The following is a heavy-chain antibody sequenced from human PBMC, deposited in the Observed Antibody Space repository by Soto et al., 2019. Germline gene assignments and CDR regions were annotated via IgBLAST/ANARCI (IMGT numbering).Heavy chain of an antibody. Sequence: EVQLVESGGGLVQPGGSLRLSCAGSGFTLSMSAVSWVRQAPGKGLEWVSYISDSGDRTYYADSVKGRFTISRDRSKNTVSLQMNTLRAEDTALYYCAKDRGITVKAGDAFDVWGQGTMVTVSS. CDR3: AKDRGITVKAGDAFDV. V-gene: IGHV3-23*04. D-gene: IGHD3-16*02. CDR1: GFTLSMSA. J-gene: IGHJ3*01. CDR2: ISDSGDRT.